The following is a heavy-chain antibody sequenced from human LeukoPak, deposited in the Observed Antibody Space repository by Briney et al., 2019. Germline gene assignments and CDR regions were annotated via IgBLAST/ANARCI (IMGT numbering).Heavy chain of an antibody. Sequence: GGSLRLSCAASGFTFSNAWMSWVRQAPGKGLEWVGRIKSKTDGGTTDYAAPVKGRFTISRDYSKNTLYLQMNSLKTEDTAVYYCAVGATPHYYYYMDVWGKGTTVTVSS. CDR3: AVGATPHYYYYMDV. CDR2: IKSKTDGGTT. V-gene: IGHV3-15*01. D-gene: IGHD1-26*01. J-gene: IGHJ6*03. CDR1: GFTFSNAW.